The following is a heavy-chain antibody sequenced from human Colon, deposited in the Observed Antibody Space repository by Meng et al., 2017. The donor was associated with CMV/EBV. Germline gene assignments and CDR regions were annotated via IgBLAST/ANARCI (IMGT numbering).Heavy chain of an antibody. Sequence: GESLKISCVTSGFTFTQYWMSWVRQVPGKGLEWVAIIKQDGSEQNYVDSVKGRFTISRDNAKNSLYLQMNSLRAEDTAVYYCTRGQAIIYVWGQGTEVTVSS. D-gene: IGHD3-9*01. CDR1: GFTFTQYW. CDR3: TRGQAIIYV. V-gene: IGHV3-7*01. CDR2: IKQDGSEQ. J-gene: IGHJ4*02.